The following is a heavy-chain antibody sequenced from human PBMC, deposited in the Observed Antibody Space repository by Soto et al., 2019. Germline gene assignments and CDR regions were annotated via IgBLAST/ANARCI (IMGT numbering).Heavy chain of an antibody. Sequence: PGGALRLSCAASGFTVSNYWMTWVRQAPGKGLEWVANIIKDGSEKSYVDSVKGRFTISRDSAKSSLYLEMNSLRVEDTAMYYCARDWGGLGYWGQGTLVTLSS. CDR2: IIKDGSEK. CDR1: GFTVSNYW. CDR3: ARDWGGLGY. J-gene: IGHJ4*02. D-gene: IGHD3-10*01. V-gene: IGHV3-7*03.